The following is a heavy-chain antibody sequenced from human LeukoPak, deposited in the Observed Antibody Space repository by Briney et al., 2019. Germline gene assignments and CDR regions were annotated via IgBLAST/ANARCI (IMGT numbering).Heavy chain of an antibody. CDR1: GFTFSSYA. Sequence: PGGSLRLSCAASGFTFSSYAMGWVRQAPGKGLEWVSAIIGSGDSTYYADSVKGRFTISRDNSKNTLYLLMNSLRAEDTAVYYCAKRYCSSTGCSYYYYYGLDVWGQGTTVTVSS. CDR2: IIGSGDST. CDR3: AKRYCSSTGCSYYYYYGLDV. V-gene: IGHV3-23*01. D-gene: IGHD2-2*01. J-gene: IGHJ6*02.